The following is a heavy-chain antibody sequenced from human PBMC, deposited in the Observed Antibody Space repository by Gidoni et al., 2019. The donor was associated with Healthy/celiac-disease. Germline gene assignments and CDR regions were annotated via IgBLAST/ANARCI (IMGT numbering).Heavy chain of an antibody. CDR1: GYTFTGYY. Sequence: QVQLVQSGAEVKKPGASVKVSCKASGYTFTGYYMHWVRQAPGQGLEWMGWINPNSGGTNYAQKFQGRVTMTRDTSISTAYMELSRLRSDDTAVYYCARVYSVDTAMVTYFDYWGQGTLVTVSS. CDR2: INPNSGGT. CDR3: ARVYSVDTAMVTYFDY. D-gene: IGHD5-18*01. J-gene: IGHJ4*02. V-gene: IGHV1-2*02.